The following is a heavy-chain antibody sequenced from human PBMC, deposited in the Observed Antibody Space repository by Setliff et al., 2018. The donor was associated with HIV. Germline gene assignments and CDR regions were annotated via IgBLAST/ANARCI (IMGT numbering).Heavy chain of an antibody. D-gene: IGHD3-9*01. CDR3: ARQGDYHILTGYYSGPHDAFDI. J-gene: IGHJ3*02. Sequence: GESLKISCKGSGYSFTTYWIAWVRQMPGRGLEWMGIIYPGDSDTRYSPSFQGQVTISADKSISTAYLQWSSLKASDTAMYYCARQGDYHILTGYYSGPHDAFDIWGQGTMVTVSS. V-gene: IGHV5-51*01. CDR2: IYPGDSDT. CDR1: GYSFTTYW.